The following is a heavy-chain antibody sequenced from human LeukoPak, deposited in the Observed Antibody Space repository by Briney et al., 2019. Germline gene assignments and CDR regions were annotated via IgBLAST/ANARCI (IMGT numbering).Heavy chain of an antibody. J-gene: IGHJ4*02. CDR3: ARDSGDTDWYNFDF. CDR1: GGSLSGHF. D-gene: IGHD3-10*01. CDR2: IHSSGST. V-gene: IGHV4-59*11. Sequence: KPSDTLSLTCTVSGGSLSGHFWSWFRRPPGKGLENIGYIHSSGSTNYNPSYKSRVTVSLEMSKNQFSLSLSSVTAADTAVYYCARDSGDTDWYNFDFWGQGILVTVSS.